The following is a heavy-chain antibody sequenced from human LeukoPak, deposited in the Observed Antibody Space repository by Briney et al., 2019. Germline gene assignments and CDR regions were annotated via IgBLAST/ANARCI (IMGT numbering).Heavy chain of an antibody. V-gene: IGHV5-51*01. CDR3: ARQGSYFDY. CDR1: GYRFTSYW. Sequence: HGESLKISCKGSGYRFTSYWIAWVRQTPGKGLEWMGIIYPGDSDTRYSPSFQGQVTISADKSISTAYLQWSSLKASDTAMYYCARQGSYFDYWAQGTLVTVSS. J-gene: IGHJ4*02. CDR2: IYPGDSDT.